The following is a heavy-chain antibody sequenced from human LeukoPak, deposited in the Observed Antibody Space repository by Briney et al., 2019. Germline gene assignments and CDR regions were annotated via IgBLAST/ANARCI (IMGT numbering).Heavy chain of an antibody. V-gene: IGHV4-31*03. CDR2: TYYSGST. J-gene: IGHJ1*01. Sequence: PSETLSLTCTVSGGSISSSSYYWGWIRQPPGKGLEWIGYTYYSGSTYYNPSLKSRVTISVDTSKNQFSLKLSSVTAADTAVYYCARYNTYYSFQHWGQGTLVTVSS. CDR3: ARYNTYYSFQH. CDR1: GGSISSSSYY. D-gene: IGHD3-10*01.